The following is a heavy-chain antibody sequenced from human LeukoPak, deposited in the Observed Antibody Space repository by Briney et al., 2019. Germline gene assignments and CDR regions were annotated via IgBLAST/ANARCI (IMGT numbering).Heavy chain of an antibody. J-gene: IGHJ6*04. Sequence: GGSLRLSCAASGLTVSSNYMNWVRQAPGKGLEWVSYISSSGSTIYYADSVKGRFTFSRDNAKNSLYLQMNSLRAEDTAVYYCAELGITMIGGVWGKGTTVTISS. CDR3: AELGITMIGGV. V-gene: IGHV3-48*03. D-gene: IGHD3-10*02. CDR2: ISSSGSTI. CDR1: GLTVSSNY.